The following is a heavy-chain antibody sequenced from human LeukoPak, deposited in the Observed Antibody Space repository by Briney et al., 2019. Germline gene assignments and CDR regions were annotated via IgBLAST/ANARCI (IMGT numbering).Heavy chain of an antibody. D-gene: IGHD6-13*01. CDR1: GASVSDFY. V-gene: IGHV4-59*02. CDR2: IYSSGST. CDR3: ARRSQAAAEFDP. Sequence: SETLSLTCSVSGASVSDFYWSWIRQSPGQGLEYIAYIYSSGSTNYNPSLKSRVTMSVDTSKNQFSLKLSSVTAADTAVYYCARRSQAAAEFDPWGQGTLVTVSS. J-gene: IGHJ5*02.